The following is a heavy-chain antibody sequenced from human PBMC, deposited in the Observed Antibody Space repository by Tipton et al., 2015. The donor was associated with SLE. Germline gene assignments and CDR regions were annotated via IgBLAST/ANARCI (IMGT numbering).Heavy chain of an antibody. Sequence: SLRLSCDASGFTFRNYNMRWIRRAPGKGLEWVAFISDSGSSIYYADSVKGRFTISRDNAKNSFYLQMDSLRGDDTAVYYCARQRGTWSFDFWGPGTLVSVSS. V-gene: IGHV3-11*04. D-gene: IGHD6-13*01. CDR3: ARQRGTWSFDF. CDR2: ISDSGSSI. CDR1: GFTFRNYN. J-gene: IGHJ4*02.